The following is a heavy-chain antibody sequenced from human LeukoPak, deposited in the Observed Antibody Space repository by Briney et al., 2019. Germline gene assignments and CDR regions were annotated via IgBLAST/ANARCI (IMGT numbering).Heavy chain of an antibody. CDR3: VRLNLNFGSGSYS. CDR1: GYSFTDYF. Sequence: GASVKVSCKTSGYSFTDYFMHWVRQAPGQGLEWMGWSNPKSGVTNYAQKFQGRVTMTRDTSISTAYMDLSRLTSDDTAVYYCVRLNLNFGSGSYSWGQGTLVTVSS. J-gene: IGHJ4*02. CDR2: SNPKSGVT. D-gene: IGHD3-10*01. V-gene: IGHV1-2*02.